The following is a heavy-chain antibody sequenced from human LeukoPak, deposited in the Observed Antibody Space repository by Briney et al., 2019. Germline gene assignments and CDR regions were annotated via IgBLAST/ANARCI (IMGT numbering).Heavy chain of an antibody. CDR2: INAGNGNT. D-gene: IGHD3-22*01. V-gene: IGHV1-3*01. J-gene: IGHJ3*02. Sequence: ASVKVSCKASGYTFTSYAMHWVRQAPGQRLEWMGWINAGNGNTKYSQKFQGRVTITRDTSASTAYMELSSLRSEDTAVYYCARDEGYYDSIYDAFDIWGQGTMVTVSS. CDR1: GYTFTSYA. CDR3: ARDEGYYDSIYDAFDI.